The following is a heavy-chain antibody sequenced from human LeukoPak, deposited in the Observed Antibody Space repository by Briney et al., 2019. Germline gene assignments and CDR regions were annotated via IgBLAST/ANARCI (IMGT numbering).Heavy chain of an antibody. V-gene: IGHV3-21*01. J-gene: IGHJ6*02. CDR3: ASGDSNSSSWVYYYYGMDV. Sequence: GGSLRLSCAASGFTFSSYSMNWVRQAPGKGLEWVSSISSSSSYIYYADSVKGRFTISRDNAKNSLYLQMNSLRAEDTAVYYCASGDSNSSSWVYYYYGMDVWGQGTTVTVSS. CDR1: GFTFSSYS. CDR2: ISSSSSYI. D-gene: IGHD6-13*01.